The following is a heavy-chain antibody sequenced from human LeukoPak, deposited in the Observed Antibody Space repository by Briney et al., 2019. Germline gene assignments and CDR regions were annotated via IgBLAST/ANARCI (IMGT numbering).Heavy chain of an antibody. CDR3: ARVRKSGSYYLYYYYGMDV. V-gene: IGHV4-34*01. D-gene: IGHD3-10*01. CDR1: GGSFSGYC. Sequence: SETLSLTCAVYGGSFSGYCWSWIRQPPGKGLEWIGEINHSGSTNYNPSLKSRVTISVDTSKNQFSLKLSSVTAADTAVYYCARVRKSGSYYLYYYYGMDVWGQGITVTVSS. CDR2: INHSGST. J-gene: IGHJ6*02.